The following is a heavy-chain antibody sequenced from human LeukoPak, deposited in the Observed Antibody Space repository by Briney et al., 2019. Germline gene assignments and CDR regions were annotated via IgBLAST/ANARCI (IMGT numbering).Heavy chain of an antibody. J-gene: IGHJ4*02. Sequence: GGSLRLSCTASGFTFSTYNMNWVRQAPGKGLEWVSSISTSSSYIYYADSVKGRFTISRDNSKNTLYLQMNSLRAEDTAVYYCAKDRGPASYYFDYWGQGTLVTVSS. D-gene: IGHD3-10*01. V-gene: IGHV3-21*01. CDR3: AKDRGPASYYFDY. CDR1: GFTFSTYN. CDR2: ISTSSSYI.